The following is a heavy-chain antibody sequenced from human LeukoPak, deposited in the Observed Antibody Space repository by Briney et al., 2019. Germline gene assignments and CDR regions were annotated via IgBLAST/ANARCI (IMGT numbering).Heavy chain of an antibody. CDR2: IHPGDSDT. Sequence: HGEPLKISCKGSGYSFTSYWIDWARQMPGKGLEWMGTIHPGDSDTRYSPPFQGQVTISVDKSISTAYLQWSNLKASDTAMYYCARRDSSGYYSDYWGQGTLVTVSS. J-gene: IGHJ4*02. V-gene: IGHV5-51*01. D-gene: IGHD3-22*01. CDR3: ARRDSSGYYSDY. CDR1: GYSFTSYW.